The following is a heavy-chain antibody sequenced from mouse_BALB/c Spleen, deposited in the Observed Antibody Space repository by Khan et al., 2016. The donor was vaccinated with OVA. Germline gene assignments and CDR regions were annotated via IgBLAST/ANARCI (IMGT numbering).Heavy chain of an antibody. D-gene: IGHD4-1*01. Sequence: EVELVESGGDLVKPGGSLKLSCAASGFTFSNYGMSWVRQTPDKRLEWVATISSGGDYTYYPDSVKGRFTISRDNAKNTLYLQMSSLKSEDTAMYYCASHLTGSFAYWGQGTLVTVSA. CDR3: ASHLTGSFAY. J-gene: IGHJ3*01. V-gene: IGHV5-6*01. CDR2: ISSGGDYT. CDR1: GFTFSNYG.